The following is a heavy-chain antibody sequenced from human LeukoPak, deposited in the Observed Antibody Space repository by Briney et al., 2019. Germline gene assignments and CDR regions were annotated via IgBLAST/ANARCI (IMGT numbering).Heavy chain of an antibody. D-gene: IGHD3-10*01. CDR1: GFTFSSYA. J-gene: IGHJ4*02. Sequence: GGSLRLSCAASGFTFSSYAMHWVRQAPGKGLEWVAVISYDGSNKYYADSVKGRFTISRDNSKNTLYLQMNSLRAEDTAVYYCARCYGSGSSPDYGGQGTLVTVPS. V-gene: IGHV3-30-3*01. CDR2: ISYDGSNK. CDR3: ARCYGSGSSPDY.